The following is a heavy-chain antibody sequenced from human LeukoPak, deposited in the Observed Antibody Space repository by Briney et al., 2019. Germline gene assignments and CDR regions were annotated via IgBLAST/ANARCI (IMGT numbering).Heavy chain of an antibody. CDR1: GFTVTRNY. Sequence: GGSLRLSCAASGFTVTRNYMSWARLAPGKGLEWVSIITSAGATHYSTSVKGRFTISRDSSKNTVYLEMNSLRAEDTAVYYCATRGLSGYYYGMDVWGHGTTVTVSS. CDR2: ITSAGAT. CDR3: ATRGLSGYYYGMDV. V-gene: IGHV3-66*01. D-gene: IGHD3/OR15-3a*01. J-gene: IGHJ6*02.